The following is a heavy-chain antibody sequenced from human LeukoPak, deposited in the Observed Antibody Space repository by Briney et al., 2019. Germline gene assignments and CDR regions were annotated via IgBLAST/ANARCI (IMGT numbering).Heavy chain of an antibody. J-gene: IGHJ5*02. CDR3: ARGRISVVVAAAYFDP. CDR1: GGSISSYY. Sequence: PSETLSLTCTVSGGSISSYYWSWIRQPPGKGLEWFGYMYYSGSTNYNPSLKSRVTISVDTSKNQFSLKLSSVTAADTAVYYCARGRISVVVAAAYFDPWGQGTLVTVSS. V-gene: IGHV4-59*01. D-gene: IGHD2-15*01. CDR2: MYYSGST.